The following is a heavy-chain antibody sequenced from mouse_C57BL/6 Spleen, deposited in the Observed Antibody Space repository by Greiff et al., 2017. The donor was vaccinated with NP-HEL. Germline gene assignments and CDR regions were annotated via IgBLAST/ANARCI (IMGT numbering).Heavy chain of an antibody. J-gene: IGHJ4*01. D-gene: IGHD2-2*01. CDR3: ARRKYGYDGYYAMDY. Sequence: QVQLQQPGAELVMPGASVKLSCKASGYTFTSYWMHWVKQRPGQGLEWIGEIDPSDSYTNYNQKFKGKSTLTVDKSSRTAYMQLISLTSEDSAVYYCARRKYGYDGYYAMDYWGQGTSVTVSS. CDR1: GYTFTSYW. CDR2: IDPSDSYT. V-gene: IGHV1-69*01.